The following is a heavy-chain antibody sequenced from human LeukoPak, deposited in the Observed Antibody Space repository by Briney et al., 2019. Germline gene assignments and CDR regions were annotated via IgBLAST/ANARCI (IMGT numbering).Heavy chain of an antibody. CDR1: GGSISSYY. CDR3: ATHCSSTSCYGTDY. Sequence: PSETLSLTCTVSGGSISSYYWSWIRQPAGKGLEWIGRIHTSGSTNYNPSLKSRVTMSVDTSKNQFSLKLSSVTAADTAVYYCATHCSSTSCYGTDYWGQGTLVTVSS. CDR2: IHTSGST. J-gene: IGHJ4*02. D-gene: IGHD2-2*01. V-gene: IGHV4-4*07.